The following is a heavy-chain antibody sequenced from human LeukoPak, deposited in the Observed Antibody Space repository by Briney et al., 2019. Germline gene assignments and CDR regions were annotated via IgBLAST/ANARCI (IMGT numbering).Heavy chain of an antibody. D-gene: IGHD1-26*01. V-gene: IGHV4-39*01. CDR1: GVSISSNAYY. Sequence: SETLSLTCTVSGVSISSNAYYWAWIRQPPGKGLEWIGSIYSSVSTYYNPSLKSRVTISVDTSKNQFSLRLSYVTAADTALYYCAYSGSYGHLGYWGQGIPVTVSS. CDR2: IYSSVST. J-gene: IGHJ4*02. CDR3: AYSGSYGHLGY.